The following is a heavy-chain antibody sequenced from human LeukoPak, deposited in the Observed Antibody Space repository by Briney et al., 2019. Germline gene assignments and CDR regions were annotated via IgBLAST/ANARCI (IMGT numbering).Heavy chain of an antibody. CDR2: VKEDGRET. J-gene: IGHJ2*01. CDR1: GFTFNTYW. Sequence: GGSLRLSCVGSGFTFNTYWIHWVRQAPGKGLVWVSRVKEDGRETNYADSVKGRFTLSRDNAKNTVYLQTNNLRAEDTAVYHCARAKPADFDLWGRGTLVTVSS. CDR3: ARAKPADFDL. V-gene: IGHV3-74*01.